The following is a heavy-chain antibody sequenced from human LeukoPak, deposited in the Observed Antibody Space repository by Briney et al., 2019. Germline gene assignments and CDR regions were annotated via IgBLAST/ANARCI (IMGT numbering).Heavy chain of an antibody. CDR3: AEDIQLSY. D-gene: IGHD2-2*01. Sequence: GGSLRLSCAVSGFTFSGAAMSWVRQAPGKGLEWVSLISSSGSSTYYADSVKGRFTISRDDSKNTLYLQMNSLRAEDTAVYYCAEDIQLSYWGQGALVTVSS. J-gene: IGHJ4*02. V-gene: IGHV3-23*01. CDR2: ISSSGSST. CDR1: GFTFSGAA.